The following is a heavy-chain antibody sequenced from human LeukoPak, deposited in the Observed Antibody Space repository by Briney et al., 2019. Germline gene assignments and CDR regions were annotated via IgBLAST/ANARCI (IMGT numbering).Heavy chain of an antibody. Sequence: LRLSCAASGFTFSSYGMHWIRQPPGKGLEWIGEINHSGSTNYNPSLKSRVTISVDTSKNQFSLKLSSVTAADTAVYYCAIGYDMDVWGQGTTVTVSS. CDR2: INHSGST. CDR3: AIGYDMDV. J-gene: IGHJ6*02. V-gene: IGHV4-34*01. CDR1: GFTFSSYG.